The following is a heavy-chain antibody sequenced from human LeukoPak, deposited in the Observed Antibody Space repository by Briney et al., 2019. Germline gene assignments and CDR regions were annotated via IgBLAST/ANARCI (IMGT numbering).Heavy chain of an antibody. D-gene: IGHD2-15*01. CDR2: ISSSGSAI. CDR1: GFPLSSYS. CDR3: VRVKGSYFDY. V-gene: IGHV3-48*01. Sequence: GGSLRLSCAASGFPLSSYSINWVRQAPGKGLGWVSYISSSGSAIYYVDSVKGRFTVSRDNAKNSLFLQMNSPRAEDTAVYYCVRVKGSYFDYWGQGALVTVSS. J-gene: IGHJ4*02.